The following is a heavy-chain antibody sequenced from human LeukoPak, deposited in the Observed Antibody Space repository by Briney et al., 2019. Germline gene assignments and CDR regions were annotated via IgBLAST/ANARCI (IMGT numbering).Heavy chain of an antibody. CDR3: ARTPYDYVWGSYRYGVDY. J-gene: IGHJ4*02. Sequence: SVKVPCKASGGTFSSYAISWVRQAPGQGLEWMGGIIPIFGTANYAQKFQGRVTITTDESTSTAYMELSSLRSEDTAVYYCARTPYDYVWGSYRYGVDYWGQGTLVTVSS. D-gene: IGHD3-16*02. V-gene: IGHV1-69*05. CDR1: GGTFSSYA. CDR2: IIPIFGTA.